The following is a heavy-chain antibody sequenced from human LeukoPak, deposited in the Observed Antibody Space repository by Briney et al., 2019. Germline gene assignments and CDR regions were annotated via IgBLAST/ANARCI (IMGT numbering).Heavy chain of an antibody. CDR3: VRENYSSGWYGIIDY. J-gene: IGHJ4*02. CDR1: GGSISSSSYY. V-gene: IGHV4-39*02. D-gene: IGHD6-19*01. CDR2: IYYSGST. Sequence: RPSETLSLTCTVSGGSISSSSYYWGWIRQPPGKGLEWIGSIYYSGSTYYNPSLKSRVTISVDTSKNQFSLKLSSVTAADTAVYYCVRENYSSGWYGIIDYWGQGTLVTVSS.